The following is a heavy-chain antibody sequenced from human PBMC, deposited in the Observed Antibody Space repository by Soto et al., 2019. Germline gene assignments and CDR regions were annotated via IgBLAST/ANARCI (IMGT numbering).Heavy chain of an antibody. D-gene: IGHD2-15*01. J-gene: IGHJ6*02. Sequence: QVQLVESGGGVVQPGRSLRLSCAATGFAFSNYGMHWVRQAPGKGLEWVALISYDGSTRSYADSVRGRFTISRDNSKNKLYLQLNSPGPEDTALYYCANSDCGSCASVLYSYGMDVWGQGTMVTVSS. V-gene: IGHV3-30*18. CDR3: ANSDCGSCASVLYSYGMDV. CDR1: GFAFSNYG. CDR2: ISYDGSTR.